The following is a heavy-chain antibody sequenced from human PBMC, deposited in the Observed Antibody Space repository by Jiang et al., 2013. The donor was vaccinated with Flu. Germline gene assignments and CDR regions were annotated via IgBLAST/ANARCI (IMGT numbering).Heavy chain of an antibody. J-gene: IGHJ4*02. CDR3: ARASRGSYSFDY. V-gene: IGHV1-8*01. Sequence: GAEVKKPGASVKVSCKPSGYSFTAYTINWVRQAPGQGLEWMGWMNPDTGNSGTAQQFQGRVTMTRNNAVTTAYLELSSPKYEDTAMYYCARASRGSYSFDYWGQGTLVTVSS. D-gene: IGHD3-10*01. CDR1: GYSFTAYT. CDR2: MNPDTGNS.